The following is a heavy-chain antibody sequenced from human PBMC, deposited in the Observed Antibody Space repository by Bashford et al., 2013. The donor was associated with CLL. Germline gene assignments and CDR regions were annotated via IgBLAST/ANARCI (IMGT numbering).Heavy chain of an antibody. D-gene: IGHD6-19*01. CDR2: IYPGDSDT. V-gene: IGHV5-51*01. CDR3: ARRIPSIAVAGNWMEDYYYYGMDV. J-gene: IGHJ6*01. Sequence: GESLKISCKGSGYSFTSYWIGWVRQMPGKGLEWMGIIYPGDSDTRYSPSFQGQVTISADKSISTAYLQWSSLKASDTAMYYCARRIPSIAVAGNWMEDYYYYGMDVWGPRDHGSPSPQ. CDR1: GYSFTSYW.